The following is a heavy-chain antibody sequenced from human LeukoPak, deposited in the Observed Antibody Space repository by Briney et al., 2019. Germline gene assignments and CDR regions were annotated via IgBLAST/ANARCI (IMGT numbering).Heavy chain of an antibody. J-gene: IGHJ6*02. D-gene: IGHD6-13*01. Sequence: PGGSLRLSCAASGFTVSNTYMSWVRQAPGTGLEWVSIIHSGGITHYADSVKGRFTISRDNSKNTLYLQMNSLRAEDTAVYYCVRERGIASTGGYGMDVWGQGTTVTVSS. CDR1: GFTVSNTY. CDR3: VRERGIASTGGYGMDV. V-gene: IGHV3-53*01. CDR2: IHSGGIT.